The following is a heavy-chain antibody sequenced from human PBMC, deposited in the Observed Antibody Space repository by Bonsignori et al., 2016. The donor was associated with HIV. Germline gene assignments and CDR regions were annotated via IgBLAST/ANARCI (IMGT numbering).Heavy chain of an antibody. Sequence: WVRQAPGQGLEWMGIINPSGGSTNYAQKFQGRVTMTRDTSTSTVYMELSSLRSEDTAVYYCARDLITGTTHSEWGQGTLVTVSS. J-gene: IGHJ4*02. D-gene: IGHD1-7*01. V-gene: IGHV1-46*01. CDR3: ARDLITGTTHSE. CDR2: INPSGGST.